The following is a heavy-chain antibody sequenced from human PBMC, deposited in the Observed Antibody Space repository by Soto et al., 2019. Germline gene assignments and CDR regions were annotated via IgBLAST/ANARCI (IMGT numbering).Heavy chain of an antibody. CDR2: ISGSAGST. CDR3: AKDVAGGFSYGHFDY. V-gene: IGHV3-23*01. Sequence: PGGSLRLSCAASGFTFSSYAMSWVRQAPGKGLEWVSAISGSAGSTYYADSVNGRFTISRDNSKSTLYLQMNSLRAEDTAVYYCAKDVAGGFSYGHFDYWGQGILVTVSS. D-gene: IGHD5-18*01. CDR1: GFTFSSYA. J-gene: IGHJ4*02.